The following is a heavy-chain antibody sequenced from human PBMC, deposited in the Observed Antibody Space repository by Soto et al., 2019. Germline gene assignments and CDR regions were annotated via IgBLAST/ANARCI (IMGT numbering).Heavy chain of an antibody. V-gene: IGHV4-61*01. CDR2: IYYSGST. D-gene: IGHD4-17*01. CDR1: GGSASSGTHY. J-gene: IGHJ6*01. Sequence: QVQLQESGPGLVKPSETLSLTCTVSGGSASSGTHYWSWIRQPPGKGLEWIGYIYYSGSTKYNPSLQSRVTISVDTSKIQFSLKLSSVTAADTAVYYCARDPLDYGVPAGGMDVWGQGTTVTVSS. CDR3: ARDPLDYGVPAGGMDV.